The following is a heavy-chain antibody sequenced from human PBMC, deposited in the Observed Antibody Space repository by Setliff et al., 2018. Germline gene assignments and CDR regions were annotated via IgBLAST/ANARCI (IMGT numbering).Heavy chain of an antibody. CDR3: ARAPGYSYGYYYYGMDV. CDR1: GGSFSGYY. Sequence: SETLSLTCAVYGGSFSGYYWSWIRQPPGKRLEWIGEIIHSGSTNYNPSLKSRVTISMDTSKNQFSLKLSSVTAADTAVYYCARAPGYSYGYYYYGMDVWGQGTTVTVSS. D-gene: IGHD5-18*01. V-gene: IGHV4-34*12. J-gene: IGHJ6*02. CDR2: IIHSGST.